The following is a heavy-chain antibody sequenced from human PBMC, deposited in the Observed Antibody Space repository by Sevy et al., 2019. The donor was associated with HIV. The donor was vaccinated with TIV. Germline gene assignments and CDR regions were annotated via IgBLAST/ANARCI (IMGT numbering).Heavy chain of an antibody. D-gene: IGHD6-6*01. Sequence: GGSLRLSCAASGFTISSYAMHWVRQAPGKGLEWVAVISYDGSNKYYADSVKGRFTISRDNSKNTLYLQMNSLRAEDTAVYYCARDRAYSSSAPGRSKYNWFDPWGQGTLVTVSS. J-gene: IGHJ5*02. CDR3: ARDRAYSSSAPGRSKYNWFDP. V-gene: IGHV3-30-3*01. CDR2: ISYDGSNK. CDR1: GFTISSYA.